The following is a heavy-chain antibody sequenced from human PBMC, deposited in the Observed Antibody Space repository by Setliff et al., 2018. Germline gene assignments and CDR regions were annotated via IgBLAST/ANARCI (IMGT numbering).Heavy chain of an antibody. CDR1: GGSISSGDAS. V-gene: IGHV4-30-2*02. Sequence: PSETLSLTCAVSGGSISSGDASWSWVRQPPGEGLEWIGYIYHAGSTYYDTNYNPSLKSRVTILSDTSKNQFSLILSSVTAADTAVYYCASERESASRQTYFDSWGQGTLVTVS. D-gene: IGHD2-15*01. J-gene: IGHJ4*02. CDR2: IYHAGST. CDR3: ASERESASRQTYFDS.